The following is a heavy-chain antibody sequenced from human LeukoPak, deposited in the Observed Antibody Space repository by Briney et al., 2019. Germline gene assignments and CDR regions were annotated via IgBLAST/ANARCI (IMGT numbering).Heavy chain of an antibody. D-gene: IGHD5-18*01. V-gene: IGHV5-51*01. CDR3: ARRDTAMVVTN. CDR2: IYPGDSNT. J-gene: IGHJ4*02. CDR1: GYSFTNYW. Sequence: GEPLKISCKGSGYSFTNYWIGWVRQMPGKGLEWMGIIYPGDSNTRYSPSFQGQVTISADKSISTAYLQWSTLKASDTAMYYCARRDTAMVVTNWGQGTLVTVSS.